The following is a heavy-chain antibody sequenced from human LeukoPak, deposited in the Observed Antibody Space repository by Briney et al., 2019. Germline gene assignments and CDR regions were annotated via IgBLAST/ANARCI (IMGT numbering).Heavy chain of an antibody. V-gene: IGHV7-4-1*02. J-gene: IGHJ4*02. Sequence: PRASVKVSCKASGYTFTSYAMNWVRQAPGQGLEWMGWINTNTGNPTYAQGFTGRFVFSLDTSVSTAYLQISSLKAEDTAVYYCARDRGVLRYFDWSLTPDYWAREPWSPSPQ. CDR1: GYTFTSYA. D-gene: IGHD3-9*01. CDR2: INTNTGNP. CDR3: ARDRGVLRYFDWSLTPDY.